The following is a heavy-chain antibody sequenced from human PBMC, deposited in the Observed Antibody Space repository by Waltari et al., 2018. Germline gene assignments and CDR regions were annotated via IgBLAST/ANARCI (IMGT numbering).Heavy chain of an antibody. CDR2: IYYNGRT. V-gene: IGHV4-39*07. CDR1: GGSTSSSTHY. J-gene: IGHJ5*02. CDR3: ARGGTPDGWFDP. D-gene: IGHD2-15*01. Sequence: QLQLQESRPGLVKPSETPSLTCIVSGGSTSSSTHYWDWIRQPPGKGLEWIGSIYYNGRTQYNPSLKTRVTMSVDTSKNQFSLKMTSVTAADTAMYYCARGGTPDGWFDPWGQGTLVNVSS.